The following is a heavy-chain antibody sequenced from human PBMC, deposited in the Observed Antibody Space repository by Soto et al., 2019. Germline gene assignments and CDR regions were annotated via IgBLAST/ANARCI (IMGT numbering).Heavy chain of an antibody. J-gene: IGHJ3*02. CDR1: GFTFSSHS. V-gene: IGHV3-21*01. D-gene: IGHD3-22*01. Sequence: EVQLVESGGGLVKPGGSLRLSCAASGFTFSSHSMNWVRQAPGKGLEWVSSISSSSSYIYYADSVKGRFTISRDNTKNSLYLQMNSLRAEDTAVYYCAREPGYDSSGYYFNPVRNAFDIWGQGTMVTVSS. CDR2: ISSSSSYI. CDR3: AREPGYDSSGYYFNPVRNAFDI.